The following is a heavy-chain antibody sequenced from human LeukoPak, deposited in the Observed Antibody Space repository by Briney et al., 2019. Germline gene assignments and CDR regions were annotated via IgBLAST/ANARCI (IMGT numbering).Heavy chain of an antibody. V-gene: IGHV3-74*01. CDR2: VNSDESIT. CDR1: GFTFSSYW. Sequence: GGSLRLSCAASGFTFSSYWVHWVRQAPGKGLVWVLRVNSDESITTYADSVNGRFTISRDNAKNTLHLQMKSLRAEDTAVYYCARGHLPTPRSAMDVWGQGTTVTVSS. D-gene: IGHD3-3*02. CDR3: ARGHLPTPRSAMDV. J-gene: IGHJ6*02.